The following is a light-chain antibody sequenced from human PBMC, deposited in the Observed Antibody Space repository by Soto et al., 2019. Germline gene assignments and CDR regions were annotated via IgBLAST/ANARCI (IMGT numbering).Light chain of an antibody. V-gene: IGLV1-47*01. CDR2: KNN. CDR1: SSSIGSNY. J-gene: IGLJ1*01. CDR3: ASWDDILSGYV. Sequence: QSVLTQPPSASGTPGQRVTISCSGSSSSIGSNYVYWYQQLPGAAPKLLIYKNNQRPSGVPDRFSGSKSGTSASLALSGLRSEDEADYHCASWDDILSGYVFGTGTQLTVL.